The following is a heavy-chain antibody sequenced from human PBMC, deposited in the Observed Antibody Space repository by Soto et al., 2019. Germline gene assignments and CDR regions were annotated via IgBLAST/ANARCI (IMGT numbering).Heavy chain of an antibody. D-gene: IGHD3-22*01. CDR1: GFTFSSYS. CDR3: ARGLYYYDSSGYWGY. J-gene: IGHJ4*02. V-gene: IGHV3-48*02. CDR2: ISSSSSTI. Sequence: GGSLRLSCAASGFTFSSYSMNWVRQAPGKGLEWVSYISSSSSTIYYADSVKGRFTISRDNAKNSLYLQMNSLRDEDTAVYYCARGLYYYDSSGYWGYWGQGTLVTVS.